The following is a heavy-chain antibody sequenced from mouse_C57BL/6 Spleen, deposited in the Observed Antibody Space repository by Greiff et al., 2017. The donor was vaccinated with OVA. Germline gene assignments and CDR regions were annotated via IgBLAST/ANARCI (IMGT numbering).Heavy chain of an antibody. V-gene: IGHV14-2*01. J-gene: IGHJ2*01. D-gene: IGHD1-1*01. CDR3: APLITTVVAGDY. CDR2: IDPEDGET. Sequence: EVKVEESGAELVKPGASVKLSCTASGFNIKDYYMHWVKQRTEQGLEWIGRIDPEDGETKYAPKFQGKATITADTSSNTAYLQLSSLTSEDTAVYYCAPLITTVVAGDYWGQGTTLTVSS. CDR1: GFNIKDYY.